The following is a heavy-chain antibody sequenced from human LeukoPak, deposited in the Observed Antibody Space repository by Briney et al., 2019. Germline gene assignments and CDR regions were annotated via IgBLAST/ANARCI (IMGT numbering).Heavy chain of an antibody. CDR2: IYYSGST. Sequence: PSETLSLTCTVSGGSISSGGYYWSWIRQHPGKGLEWIGYIYYSGSTYYNPSLKSRVTISVDTSKNQFSLKLSSVTAADTAVYYCARTNQIDDTAFDIWGQGTMVTVSS. CDR1: GGSISSGGYY. V-gene: IGHV4-31*03. J-gene: IGHJ3*02. D-gene: IGHD1-14*01. CDR3: ARTNQIDDTAFDI.